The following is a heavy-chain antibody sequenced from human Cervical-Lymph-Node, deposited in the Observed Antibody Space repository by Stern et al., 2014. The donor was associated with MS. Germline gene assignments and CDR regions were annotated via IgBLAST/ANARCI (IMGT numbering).Heavy chain of an antibody. CDR1: GDSFTAYF. CDR3: ARDRGSHSDY. J-gene: IGHJ4*02. CDR2: ISTDTGGA. V-gene: IGHV1-2*02. Sequence: VQLVESGAEVKKPWASVKVSCKASGDSFTAYFIHWGRQGPGQGLEWMGWISTDTGGANYAQRFQGRVTMTRDTSISTTYMELSRLRSDDTAVYYCARDRGSHSDYWGQGTLVTVSS. D-gene: IGHD1-26*01.